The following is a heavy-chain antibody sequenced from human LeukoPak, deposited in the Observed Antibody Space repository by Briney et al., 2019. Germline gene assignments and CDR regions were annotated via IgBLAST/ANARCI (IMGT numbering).Heavy chain of an antibody. V-gene: IGHV4-59*08. CDR1: GGSISSYY. D-gene: IGHD4-17*01. Sequence: SETLSLTCTVSGGSISSYYWSWIRQPPGKGLEWIGYIYYSGSTNYNPSLKSRVTISVDTSKNQFSLKLSSVTAADTAVYYCAGLGYGDFNWFDPWGQGTLVTVSS. CDR3: AGLGYGDFNWFDP. CDR2: IYYSGST. J-gene: IGHJ5*02.